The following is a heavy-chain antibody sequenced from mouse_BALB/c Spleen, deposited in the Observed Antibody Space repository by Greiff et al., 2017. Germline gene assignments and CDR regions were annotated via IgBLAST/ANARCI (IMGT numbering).Heavy chain of an antibody. V-gene: IGHV1-7*01. J-gene: IGHJ1*01. Sequence: VQLQQSGAELAKPGASVKMSCKASGYTFTSYWMHWVKQRPGQGLEWIGYINPSTGYTEYNQKFKGKATFTVDTSSSTAYMQFNSLTSEDSAVYYCASYYGSSYWYFDVWGAGTTVTVSS. CDR2: INPSTGYT. CDR1: GYTFTSYW. D-gene: IGHD1-1*01. CDR3: ASYYGSSYWYFDV.